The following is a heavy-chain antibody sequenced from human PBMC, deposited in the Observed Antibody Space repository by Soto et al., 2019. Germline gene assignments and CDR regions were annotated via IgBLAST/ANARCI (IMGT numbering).Heavy chain of an antibody. D-gene: IGHD5-12*01. V-gene: IGHV3-23*01. CDR2: IGGRGNSA. J-gene: IGHJ3*01. Sequence: GVSLRLSXAASGFIFTNYAMNWVRQAPGKGLEWVSVIGGRGNSAYYADSVQGRFTISRDNSKNTLSLQMSSLTADDTAIYYCVREGRGSFDFWGRGTMVTVSS. CDR1: GFIFTNYA. CDR3: VREGRGSFDF.